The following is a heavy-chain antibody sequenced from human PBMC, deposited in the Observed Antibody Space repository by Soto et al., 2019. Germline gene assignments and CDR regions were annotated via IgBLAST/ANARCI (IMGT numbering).Heavy chain of an antibody. D-gene: IGHD2-15*01. CDR1: GFTFSSYA. J-gene: IGHJ4*02. V-gene: IGHV3-30-3*01. Sequence: PVGSLRLSCAASGFTFSSYAMHWVRQARGKGLEWVAVISYDGSNKYYADSVKGRFTISRDNSKNTLYLQMNSLRAEDTAVYYCARDWRRVVAALGGFDYWGQGTLVTVSS. CDR2: ISYDGSNK. CDR3: ARDWRRVVAALGGFDY.